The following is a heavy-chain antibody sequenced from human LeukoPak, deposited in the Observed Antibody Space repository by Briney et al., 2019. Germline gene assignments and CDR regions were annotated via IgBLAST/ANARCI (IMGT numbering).Heavy chain of an antibody. Sequence: PGGSLRLSCAASGFTFSSYAMHWVRQAPGKGLEWVAVISYDGSNKYYADSVKGRFTISRDNAKNSLYLQMNSLRAEDTAVYYCARCIYDSSGHDAFDIWGQGTLVTVSS. D-gene: IGHD3-22*01. CDR1: GFTFSSYA. J-gene: IGHJ3*02. CDR3: ARCIYDSSGHDAFDI. CDR2: ISYDGSNK. V-gene: IGHV3-30-3*01.